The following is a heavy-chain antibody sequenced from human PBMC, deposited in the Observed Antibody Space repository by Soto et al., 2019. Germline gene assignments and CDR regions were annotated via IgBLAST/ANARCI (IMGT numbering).Heavy chain of an antibody. D-gene: IGHD3-22*01. Sequence: ASVKVSCKASGYTFTGYYMHCVRQAPGQGLEWMGWINPNSGGTNYAQKFQGWVTMTRDTSISTAYMELSRLRSDDTAVYYCARDRIITPGGMDVWGQGTTVTVSS. CDR1: GYTFTGYY. CDR2: INPNSGGT. J-gene: IGHJ6*02. V-gene: IGHV1-2*04. CDR3: ARDRIITPGGMDV.